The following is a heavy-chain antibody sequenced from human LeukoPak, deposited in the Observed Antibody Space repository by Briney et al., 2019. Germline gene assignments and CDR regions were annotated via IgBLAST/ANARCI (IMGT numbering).Heavy chain of an antibody. CDR1: GFTFSNYA. CDR2: ITGSGGNT. V-gene: IGHV3-23*01. Sequence: GGSLRLSCAASGFTFSNYAMSWVRQAPGKGLEWVSAITGSGGNTYYADSVKGRFTISRDNSKSTVYLQMNSLRAEDTAVYYCARASYSSGWYYFDYWGQGTLVTVSS. CDR3: ARASYSSGWYYFDY. J-gene: IGHJ4*02. D-gene: IGHD6-19*01.